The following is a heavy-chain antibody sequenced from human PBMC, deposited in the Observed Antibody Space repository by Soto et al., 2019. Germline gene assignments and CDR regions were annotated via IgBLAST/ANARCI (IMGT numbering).Heavy chain of an antibody. J-gene: IGHJ6*02. CDR3: ARDKRGGNPRLYYGMDV. D-gene: IGHD3-16*01. Sequence: QVQLVESGGGLVQPGGSLRLSCAASGFTFSDYSMSWIRQAPGKGLEWVSYISSSGSTIYYADSVKGRFTISRDNAKNSLYLQMNSLRAEDTAVYYCARDKRGGNPRLYYGMDVWGQGTTVTVSS. CDR2: ISSSGSTI. CDR1: GFTFSDYS. V-gene: IGHV3-11*01.